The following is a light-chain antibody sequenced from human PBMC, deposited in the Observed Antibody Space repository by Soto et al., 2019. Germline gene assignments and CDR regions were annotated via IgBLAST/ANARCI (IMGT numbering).Light chain of an antibody. J-gene: IGKJ1*01. Sequence: DIQMTQSPSTLSASVGDRVTITCRASQSISNWLAWYQQGPGKAPKLLIYAASTLQSGVPSRFSGSASGTEFTLTISSLQPEDFATYYCQQSYSTPPWTFGQGIKVDIK. CDR3: QQSYSTPPWT. CDR1: QSISNW. V-gene: IGKV1-5*01. CDR2: AAS.